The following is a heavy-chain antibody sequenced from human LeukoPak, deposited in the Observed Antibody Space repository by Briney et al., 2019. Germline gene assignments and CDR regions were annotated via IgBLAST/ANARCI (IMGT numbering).Heavy chain of an antibody. CDR1: GFTFSSYA. V-gene: IGHV3-23*01. CDR3: AKAPSNLGYFDY. Sequence: QAGGSLRLSCAASGFTFSSYAMSWVRQAPGKGLEWVSAISSDGGSSYYADSVKVRFTISRDNSKNTLYLQMNSLRAEDTAVYYCAKAPSNLGYFDYWGPGTLVTVSS. CDR2: ISSDGGSS. J-gene: IGHJ4*02.